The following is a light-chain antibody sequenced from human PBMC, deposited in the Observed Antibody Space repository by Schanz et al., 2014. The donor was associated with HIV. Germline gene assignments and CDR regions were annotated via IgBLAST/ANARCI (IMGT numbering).Light chain of an antibody. CDR3: ETWDRNTRV. J-gene: IGLJ3*02. Sequence: QSVLTQSPSASASLGASVKLTCTLSSGHSSYAIAWHQQQPEKGPRYLMKLNSDGSHNKGDGIPDRFSGSSSGAERYLTISSLQSEDEADYYCETWDRNTRVFGGGTKLTVL. CDR2: LNSDGSH. CDR1: SGHSSYA. V-gene: IGLV4-69*01.